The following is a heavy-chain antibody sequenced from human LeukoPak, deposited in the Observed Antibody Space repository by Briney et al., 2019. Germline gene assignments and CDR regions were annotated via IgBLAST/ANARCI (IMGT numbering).Heavy chain of an antibody. D-gene: IGHD3-3*01. V-gene: IGHV3-23*01. Sequence: GGSLRLSCAASGFTFSSYAMSWVRQAPGKGLEWVSAISDSGGSTYYADSVKGRFTISRDNPKNTLYLQMNSLRAEDTAVYYCANTPNYDFLLSSYYMDVWRKGTTVTVPS. CDR2: ISDSGGST. J-gene: IGHJ6*03. CDR1: GFTFSSYA. CDR3: ANTPNYDFLLSSYYMDV.